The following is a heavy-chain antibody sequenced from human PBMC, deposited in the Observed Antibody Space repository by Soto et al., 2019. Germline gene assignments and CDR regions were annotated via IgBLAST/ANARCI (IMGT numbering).Heavy chain of an antibody. Sequence: ETLSLTCTVSDGSISNYYWTWIRQPPGKGLEWIGYIFYNGITNYNPSLKSRVTISVDTSKNQFSLKVSSVTAADTAVYYCARAGWSSSWYFDYWGQGSLVTVSS. CDR1: DGSISNYY. CDR2: IFYNGIT. V-gene: IGHV4-59*01. D-gene: IGHD6-13*01. J-gene: IGHJ4*02. CDR3: ARAGWSSSWYFDY.